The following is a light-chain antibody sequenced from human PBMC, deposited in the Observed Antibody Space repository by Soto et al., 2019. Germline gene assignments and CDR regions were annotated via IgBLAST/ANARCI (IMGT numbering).Light chain of an antibody. Sequence: LTKSPSELSLSPVARAPLSFKASQSGSSYLAWYQQKPGQAPRLLIYDAASRATGIPARFSGSGAGTEVTLTMSSLQSEDFAVYYCQKYYDWPINFGQGKRLEIK. CDR3: QKYYDWPIN. CDR1: QSGSSY. V-gene: IGKV3-15*01. CDR2: DAA. J-gene: IGKJ5*01.